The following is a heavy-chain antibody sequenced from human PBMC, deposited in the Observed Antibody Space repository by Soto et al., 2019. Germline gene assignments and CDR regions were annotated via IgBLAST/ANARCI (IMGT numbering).Heavy chain of an antibody. CDR2: ISAHNGNT. Sequence: QVHLVQSGAEVKKPGASVKVSCKGSGYTFTTYGITWVRQAPGQGLEWMGWISAHNGNTNYAQKLQGRVTVTRDTSTSTAYMELRSLSSDDTAVYYCARGRYGDYWGQGALVTVSS. V-gene: IGHV1-18*01. CDR3: ARGRYGDY. J-gene: IGHJ4*02. D-gene: IGHD1-1*01. CDR1: GYTFTTYG.